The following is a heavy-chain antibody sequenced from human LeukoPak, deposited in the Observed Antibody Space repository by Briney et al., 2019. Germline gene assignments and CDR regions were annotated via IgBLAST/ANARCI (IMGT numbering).Heavy chain of an antibody. CDR2: MNPNSGNT. CDR1: GYTFTSYD. V-gene: IGHV1-8*01. CDR3: AKDLYSSGWYNFDY. J-gene: IGHJ4*02. Sequence: ASVKVSCKASGYTFTSYDINWARQATGQGLEWMGWMNPNSGNTGYAQKFQGRVTMTRNTSISTAYMELSSLRSEDTAVYYCAKDLYSSGWYNFDYWGQGTMVTVSS. D-gene: IGHD6-19*01.